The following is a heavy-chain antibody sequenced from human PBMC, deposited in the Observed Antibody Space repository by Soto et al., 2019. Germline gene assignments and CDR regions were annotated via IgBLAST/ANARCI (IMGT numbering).Heavy chain of an antibody. CDR1: GGSISSSNW. J-gene: IGHJ3*02. CDR3: ARGAIVGAFDAFDI. V-gene: IGHV4-4*02. D-gene: IGHD1-26*01. Sequence: SETLSLTCAVSGGSISSSNWWSWVRQPPGKGLEWIGEIYHSGSTNYNPSLKSRVTISVDKSKNQFSLKLSSATAADTAVYYCARGAIVGAFDAFDIWGQGTMVTVSS. CDR2: IYHSGST.